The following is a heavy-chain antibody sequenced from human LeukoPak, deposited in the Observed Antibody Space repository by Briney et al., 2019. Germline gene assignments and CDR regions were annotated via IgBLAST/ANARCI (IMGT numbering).Heavy chain of an antibody. V-gene: IGHV4-59*01. CDR3: ARSIVVVPAAMLAYYYYGMDV. CDR2: IYYSGGT. J-gene: IGHJ6*04. CDR1: SGSISSYY. D-gene: IGHD2-2*01. Sequence: PSETLSLTCTVSSGSISSYYWSWIRQPPGKGLEWIAYIYYSGGTNYNPSLKSRVTISVDTSKNQFSLKLSSVTAADTAVYYCARSIVVVPAAMLAYYYYGMDVWGKGTTVTVSS.